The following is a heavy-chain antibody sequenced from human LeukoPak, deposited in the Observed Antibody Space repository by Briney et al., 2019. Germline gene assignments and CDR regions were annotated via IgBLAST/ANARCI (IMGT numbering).Heavy chain of an antibody. CDR2: VSSTGAYI. V-gene: IGHV3-21*01. J-gene: IGHJ4*02. D-gene: IGHD6-25*01. CDR3: ARVSSNPYSRGYYHFDY. Sequence: GGSLRLSCAASGFAFNTYTMNWVRQTPGKGLEWVSSVSSTGAYIYHADSMDGRFTVSRDNARNLLYLHMNSLRAEDSAMYFCARVSSNPYSRGYYHFDYWGQGTLVTVSS. CDR1: GFAFNTYT.